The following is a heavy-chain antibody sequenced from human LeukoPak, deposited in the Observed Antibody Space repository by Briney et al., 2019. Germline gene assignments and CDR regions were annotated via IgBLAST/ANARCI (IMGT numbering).Heavy chain of an antibody. Sequence: SETLSLTCTVSGGSISSYYWGWIRQPPGKGLEWIGSIYYSGSTYHNPSLKSRVTISVDTSKNQFSLKLSSVTAADTAVYYCARHRTTVTRNYYYGMDVWGQGTTVTVSS. D-gene: IGHD4-17*01. CDR2: IYYSGST. CDR3: ARHRTTVTRNYYYGMDV. CDR1: GGSISSYY. J-gene: IGHJ6*02. V-gene: IGHV4-39*01.